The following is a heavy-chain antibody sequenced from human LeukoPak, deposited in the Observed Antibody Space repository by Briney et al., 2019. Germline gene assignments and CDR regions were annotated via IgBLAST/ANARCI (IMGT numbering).Heavy chain of an antibody. J-gene: IGHJ4*02. D-gene: IGHD1-26*01. CDR2: IYYSGSS. CDR3: ARDGGSYHYDY. CDR1: GGPINSGDYY. V-gene: IGHV4-39*07. Sequence: PSETLSVTCTVSGGPINSGDYYWVWIRQPPGKGLEWIGSIYYSGSSSYNPSLKSRVTISVDKSKNQFSLKLSSVTAADTAVYYCARDGGSYHYDYWGQGTLVTVSS.